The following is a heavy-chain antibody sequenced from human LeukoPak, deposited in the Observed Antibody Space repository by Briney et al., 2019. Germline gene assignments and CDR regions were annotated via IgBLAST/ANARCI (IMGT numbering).Heavy chain of an antibody. CDR3: ARVVVVVVAATRVDWFDP. CDR2: ISSSSSYI. D-gene: IGHD2-15*01. Sequence: KSGGSLRLSCAASGFTFSSYSMNWVRRAPGKGLEWVSSISSSSSYIYYADSVTGRCTISRDNAKNSLYLQMNSLRAEDTAVYYCARVVVVVVAATRVDWFDPWSQGTLVTVSS. J-gene: IGHJ5*02. CDR1: GFTFSSYS. V-gene: IGHV3-21*01.